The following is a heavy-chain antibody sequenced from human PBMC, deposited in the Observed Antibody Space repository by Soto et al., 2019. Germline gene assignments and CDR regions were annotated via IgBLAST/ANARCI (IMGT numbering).Heavy chain of an antibody. Sequence: QVQLQESGPGLVKPSQTLSLTCTVSGGSISSGGYYWSWIRQHPGKGLEWIGYIYYSGSTYFNPSLKSRVTISVDTSKNQFSLKLSSVTAADTAVYYCARSPDYYDSAYYFDYWGQGTLVTVSS. CDR1: GGSISSGGYY. CDR3: ARSPDYYDSAYYFDY. J-gene: IGHJ4*02. D-gene: IGHD3-16*01. V-gene: IGHV4-31*03. CDR2: IYYSGST.